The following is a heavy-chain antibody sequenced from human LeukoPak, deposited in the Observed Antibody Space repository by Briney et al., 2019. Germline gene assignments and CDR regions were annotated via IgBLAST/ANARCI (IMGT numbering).Heavy chain of an antibody. CDR2: ISGSGTGT. Sequence: GGSLRLSCAASGFTFRSYAMNWVRQVPGKGLEWVSGISGSGTGTYYADSVKGRFTISRDSARSALYLQMNSLRAEDTAVYYCAKGDCASGSCYFDDWGQGSQVTVSS. J-gene: IGHJ4*02. CDR3: AKGDCASGSCYFDD. CDR1: GFTFRSYA. D-gene: IGHD2-8*01. V-gene: IGHV3-23*01.